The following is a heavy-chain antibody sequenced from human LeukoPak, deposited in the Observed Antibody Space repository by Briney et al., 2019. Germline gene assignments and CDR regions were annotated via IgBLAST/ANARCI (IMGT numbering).Heavy chain of an antibody. V-gene: IGHV3-30*03. CDR2: ISSEGRKK. CDR3: ARDFNWAIDY. J-gene: IGHJ4*02. Sequence: GGSLRLSCAASGFISSSYGMHWVRQAPGKGLEWVALISSEGRKKLYADSVKGRLTISRDTSKNTLYLEMSSLRPEDTAVYYCARDFNWAIDYWGQGTLVTVSS. CDR1: GFISSSYG. D-gene: IGHD7-27*01.